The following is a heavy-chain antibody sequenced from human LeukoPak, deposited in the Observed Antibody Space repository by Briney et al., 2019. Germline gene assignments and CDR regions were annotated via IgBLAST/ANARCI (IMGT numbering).Heavy chain of an antibody. CDR2: ITSSGSSI. J-gene: IGHJ4*02. V-gene: IGHV3-21*01. CDR1: GSTLSGIT. D-gene: IGHD3/OR15-3a*01. Sequence: NPGGSRRPSGAASGSTLSGITMNWVRQAQGRGLGWVSSITSSGSSIYYADSMRGRFAISRDNAKNSLYLQMNSLRAEDTAVYYCARTGGFGTTKFDNWGQGTLVTVSS. CDR3: ARTGGFGTTKFDN.